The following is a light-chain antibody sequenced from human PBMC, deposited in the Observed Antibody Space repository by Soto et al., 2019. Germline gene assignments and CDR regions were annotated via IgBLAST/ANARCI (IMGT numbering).Light chain of an antibody. Sequence: EIVLTQSPGTLSLSPGERATLSCRASHSVSSSYLAWYQQKPGQAPRLLIYGASSRATGIPDRFSGSGSGTDFTLTISRLEPEDFAVYYCQQYGGSPPFNFGQGTKLEIK. J-gene: IGKJ2*01. CDR3: QQYGGSPPFN. V-gene: IGKV3-20*01. CDR2: GAS. CDR1: HSVSSSY.